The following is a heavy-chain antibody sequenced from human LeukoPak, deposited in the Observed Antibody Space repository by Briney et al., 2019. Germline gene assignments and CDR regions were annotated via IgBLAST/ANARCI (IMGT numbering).Heavy chain of an antibody. CDR1: GGSVSSGSYY. V-gene: IGHV4-61*01. CDR2: IYYSGST. CDR3: ARAPSMYFYGLGTYSNYFDY. Sequence: SETLSLTCTVSGGSVSSGSYYWSWIRQPPGKGLEWIGYIYYSGSTNYNPSLKSRVTISADTSKNQFSLKLSSVTAADTAVYYCARAPSMYFYGLGTYSNYFDYWGQGTLVTVSS. J-gene: IGHJ4*02. D-gene: IGHD3-10*01.